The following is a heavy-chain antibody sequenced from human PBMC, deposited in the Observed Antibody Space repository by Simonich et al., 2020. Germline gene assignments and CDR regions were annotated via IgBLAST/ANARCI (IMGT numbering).Heavy chain of an antibody. CDR2: ISGSGGST. CDR1: GFTFSSYA. D-gene: IGHD3-22*01. CDR3: AKDLGERITMIVVVIDAFDI. J-gene: IGHJ3*02. V-gene: IGHV3-23*01. Sequence: GGGLVQPGGSLRLSCAASGFTFSSYAMSWVRQAPGKGLEWVSGISGSGGSTYYADSVQGRFTISRDNSKNPLYLQMNSLRAEDTAVYYCAKDLGERITMIVVVIDAFDIWGQGTMVTVSS.